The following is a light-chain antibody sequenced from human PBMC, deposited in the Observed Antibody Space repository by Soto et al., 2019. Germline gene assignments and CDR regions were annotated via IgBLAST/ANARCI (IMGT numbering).Light chain of an antibody. V-gene: IGLV2-11*01. CDR1: SSDVGGYNY. CDR2: DVG. Sequence: QSALTQPRSVSGSPGQSVTISCTGTSSDVGGYNYVSWYRQHPGKAPKLMIYDVGKRPSGVPDRFSGSKSGNTASLTISGLQAEDEADYYCCSYAGSYTNWVFGGGTKLTVL. CDR3: CSYAGSYTNWV. J-gene: IGLJ3*02.